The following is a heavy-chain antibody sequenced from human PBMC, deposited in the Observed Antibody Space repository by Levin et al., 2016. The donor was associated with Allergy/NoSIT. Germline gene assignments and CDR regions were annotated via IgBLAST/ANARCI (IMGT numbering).Heavy chain of an antibody. J-gene: IGHJ4*02. CDR3: AKDGMYLGSGSSSYFDY. D-gene: IGHD3-10*02. CDR1: GFTFSSYA. CDR2: ISGSGGST. V-gene: IGHV3-23*01. Sequence: GGSLRLSCAASGFTFSSYAMSWVRQAPGKGLEWVSAISGSGGSTYYADSVKGRFTISRDNSKNTLYLQMNSLRAEDTAVYYCAKDGMYLGSGSSSYFDYWGQGTLVTVSS.